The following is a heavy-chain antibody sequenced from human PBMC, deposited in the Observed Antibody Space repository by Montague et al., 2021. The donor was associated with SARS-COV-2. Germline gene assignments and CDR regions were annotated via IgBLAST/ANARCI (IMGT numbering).Heavy chain of an antibody. Sequence: SETLSLTCTVSGGSITSYYWSWIRQPPGKGLEYIGYIYYSGSTNYNTSLKSRVTMSVDTSKKQFSLKLSSVTAAETAVYYCARGDGHYYGSGTYPYYWGQGTLFPVSS. CDR2: IYYSGST. CDR3: ARGDGHYYGSGTYPYY. D-gene: IGHD3-10*01. V-gene: IGHV4-59*01. J-gene: IGHJ4*02. CDR1: GGSITSYY.